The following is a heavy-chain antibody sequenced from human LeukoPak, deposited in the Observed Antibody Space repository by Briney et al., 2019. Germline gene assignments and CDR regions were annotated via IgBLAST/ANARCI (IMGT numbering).Heavy chain of an antibody. Sequence: GASVKVSCKASGGTFSSYAISWVRQAPGQGLEWMGRILPILGIANYAQKFQGRVTITADKSTSTAYMELSSLRSEDTAVYYCARDYGSGSFDPAYFDYWGQGTLVTVSP. V-gene: IGHV1-69*04. CDR3: ARDYGSGSFDPAYFDY. J-gene: IGHJ4*02. D-gene: IGHD3-10*01. CDR2: ILPILGIA. CDR1: GGTFSSYA.